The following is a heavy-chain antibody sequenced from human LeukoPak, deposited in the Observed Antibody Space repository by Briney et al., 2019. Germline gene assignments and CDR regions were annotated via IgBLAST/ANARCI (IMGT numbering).Heavy chain of an antibody. V-gene: IGHV4-59*08. Sequence: PSETLSLTCTASGGSISSYYWSWIRQPPGKGLEWIGYIYYSGSTNYNPSLKSRVTISVDTSKNQFSLKLSSVTAADTAVYYCARLLYSSSWYSLDYWGQGTLVTVSS. CDR1: GGSISSYY. CDR2: IYYSGST. CDR3: ARLLYSSSWYSLDY. J-gene: IGHJ4*02. D-gene: IGHD6-13*01.